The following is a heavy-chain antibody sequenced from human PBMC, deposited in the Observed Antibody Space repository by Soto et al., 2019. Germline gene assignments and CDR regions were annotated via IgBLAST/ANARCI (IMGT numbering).Heavy chain of an antibody. CDR3: ARGVGYGDFYFDY. CDR2: IYYSGST. Sequence: SETLSLTCTVSGGSISSYYWSWIRQPPGKGLEWIGYIYYSGSTNYNPSLKSRVTISVDTSKDQFSLKLSSVTAADTAVYYCARGVGYGDFYFDYWGQGTLVTVSS. J-gene: IGHJ4*02. D-gene: IGHD4-17*01. V-gene: IGHV4-59*01. CDR1: GGSISSYY.